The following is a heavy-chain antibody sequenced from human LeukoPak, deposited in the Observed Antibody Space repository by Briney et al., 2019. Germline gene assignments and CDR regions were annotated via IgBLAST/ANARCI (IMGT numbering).Heavy chain of an antibody. J-gene: IGHJ4*02. V-gene: IGHV3-23*01. CDR3: AKVRPPPGSGWYGGDDY. Sequence: GGSLRFSCTASGFTFGNYVMSWVRQAPGKGLEWVSSIRSSGDDTSSADSVKGRFTIFRDNSKSTLYLQMNSLRAEDTAIYYCAKVRPPPGSGWYGGDDYWGQGTLVTVSP. D-gene: IGHD6-19*01. CDR1: GFTFGNYV. CDR2: IRSSGDDT.